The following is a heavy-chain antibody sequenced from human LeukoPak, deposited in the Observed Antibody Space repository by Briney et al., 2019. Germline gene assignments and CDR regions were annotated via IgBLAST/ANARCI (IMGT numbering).Heavy chain of an antibody. V-gene: IGHV4-34*01. J-gene: IGHJ3*02. CDR1: GGSFSGYY. Sequence: SETLSLTCAVYGGSFSGYYWSWIRQPPGKGLEWIGEINHSGSTSYNPSLKSRVTISVDTSKNQFSLRLSSLTAADTAVYYCARYRAFDIWGQGTMVTVSS. CDR3: ARYRAFDI. CDR2: INHSGST.